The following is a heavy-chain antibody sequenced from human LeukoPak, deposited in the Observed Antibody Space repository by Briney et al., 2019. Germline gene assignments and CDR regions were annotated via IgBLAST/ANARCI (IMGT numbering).Heavy chain of an antibody. J-gene: IGHJ4*02. CDR2: MYYSGST. V-gene: IGHV4-59*01. CDR3: ATYHFRGATHYFDY. D-gene: IGHD3-10*02. CDR1: GGSISSYY. Sequence: PSETLSLTCTVSGGSISSYYWSWIRQPPGKGLEWIAYMYYSGSTNYTPSLKSRLTISIDTSKNQFSLNLSSVTAADTAVYYCATYHFRGATHYFDYGGQGILVTVSS.